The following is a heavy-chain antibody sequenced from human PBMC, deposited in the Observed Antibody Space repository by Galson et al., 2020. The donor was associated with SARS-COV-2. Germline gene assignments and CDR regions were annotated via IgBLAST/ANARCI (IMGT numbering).Heavy chain of an antibody. J-gene: IGHJ1*01. V-gene: IGHV3-33*01. CDR2: IGYDGSGQ. CDR1: GFIFSSYG. Sequence: SLRLSCTASGFIFSSYGMHWVRQAPGKGLEWVAVIGYDGSGQYYADSVKGRLTISRDNAKSTLYLQLNSLRDEDTAVYYCARVGDFGGAEYFQHWGQGTLVTVSS. D-gene: IGHD4-17*01. CDR3: ARVGDFGGAEYFQH.